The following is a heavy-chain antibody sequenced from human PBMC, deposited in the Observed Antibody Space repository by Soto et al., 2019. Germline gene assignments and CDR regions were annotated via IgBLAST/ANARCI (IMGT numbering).Heavy chain of an antibody. CDR1: GLTFNRYW. V-gene: IGHV3-74*01. CDR2: INTDGTNS. J-gene: IGHJ5*02. CDR3: AREFCSGGNCYTHYFDP. D-gene: IGHD2-15*01. Sequence: GGSLRLSCAASGLTFNRYWMHWVRHAPGKGLVWVSHINTDGTNSNYADSVKGRFTISRDNAKSTLFLQMNSLRDEDTAVYYCAREFCSGGNCYTHYFDPWGQGIQVTVSS.